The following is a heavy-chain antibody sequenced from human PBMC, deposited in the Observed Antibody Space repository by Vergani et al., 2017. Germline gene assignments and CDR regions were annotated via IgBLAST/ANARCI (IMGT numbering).Heavy chain of an antibody. V-gene: IGHV1-69*08. D-gene: IGHD1-26*01. CDR3: ARDLSGSFRPGSFDF. J-gene: IGHJ4*02. CDR1: GGTFNSYT. CDR2: IIPILGIA. Sequence: QVQLVQSGAEVKKPGSSVKVSCKASGGTFNSYTISWVRQAPGQGLEWMGRIIPILGIANYAQKFQGRVTVTADKSTSTAYMELSSLRSEDTAVYYCARDLSGSFRPGSFDFWVQGTLVTVSS.